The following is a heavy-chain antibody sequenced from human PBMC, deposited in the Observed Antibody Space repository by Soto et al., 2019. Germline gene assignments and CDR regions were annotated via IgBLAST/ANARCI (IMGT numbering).Heavy chain of an antibody. J-gene: IGHJ4*02. Sequence: VRLSCAASGFTFSSYAMHWVRQAPGKGLEWVAVISYDGSNKYYADSVKGRFTISRDNSKNTLYLQMNSLRAEDTAVYYCARNSPYIAAAGPFDYWGQGTLVTVSS. CDR2: ISYDGSNK. CDR1: GFTFSSYA. V-gene: IGHV3-30-3*01. D-gene: IGHD6-13*01. CDR3: ARNSPYIAAAGPFDY.